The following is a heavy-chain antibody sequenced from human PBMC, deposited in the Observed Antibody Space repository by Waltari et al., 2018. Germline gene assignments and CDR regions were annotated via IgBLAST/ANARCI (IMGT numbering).Heavy chain of an antibody. V-gene: IGHV1-8*02. Sequence: QVQLVQSGADVRKPGASVKVSCKASGYTFTTYDTNLTRRATGQGLEWMGWMNPNSGNNGHTNFAQKFLGRLTMAKDTSTNTVYMELSRLTSDDTAVYYCAKDRHQLIEEGFLLALDPWGQGTLVTVSS. J-gene: IGHJ5*02. CDR1: GYTFTTYD. D-gene: IGHD2-2*01. CDR2: MNPNSGNNGHT. CDR3: AKDRHQLIEEGFLLALDP.